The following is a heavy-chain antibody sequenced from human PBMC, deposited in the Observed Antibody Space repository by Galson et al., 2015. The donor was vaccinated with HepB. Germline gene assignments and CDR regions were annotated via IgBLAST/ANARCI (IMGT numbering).Heavy chain of an antibody. CDR2: ISSSSSYI. V-gene: IGHV3-21*01. CDR1: GFTFSSYS. J-gene: IGHJ3*02. Sequence: SLRLSCAASGFTFSSYSMNWVRQAPGKGLEWVSSISSSSSYIYYADSVKGRFTISRDNAKNSLYLQMNSLRAEDTAVYYCARERGVGRPDAFDIWGQGTMVTVSS. CDR3: ARERGVGRPDAFDI. D-gene: IGHD3-10*01.